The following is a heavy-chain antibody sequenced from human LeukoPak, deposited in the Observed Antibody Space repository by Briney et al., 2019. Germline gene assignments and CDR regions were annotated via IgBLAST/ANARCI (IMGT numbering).Heavy chain of an antibody. CDR1: GSNFVSLW. D-gene: IGHD4-23*01. V-gene: IGHV5-51*01. Sequence: GESLKISCKVSGSNFVSLWIGWVRQMPGKGLEWMGIIYPADSNTRYSPSFQGQVTMSADKSISTAYLQWSSLKASDTAMYYCARYGGATLQDWYFDYWGQGTPVTVSS. CDR3: ARYGGATLQDWYFDY. CDR2: IYPADSNT. J-gene: IGHJ4*02.